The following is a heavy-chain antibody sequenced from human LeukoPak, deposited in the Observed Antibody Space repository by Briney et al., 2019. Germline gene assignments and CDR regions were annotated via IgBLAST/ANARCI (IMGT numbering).Heavy chain of an antibody. Sequence: SVKVSCKASGGTFSSYAISWVRQAPGQGLEWMGRIIPILGIANYAQKFQGRVTITADKSTSTAYMELSSLRSEDTAVYYCASATAMVTAFDYWGQGTLVTVSS. CDR3: ASATAMVTAFDY. J-gene: IGHJ4*02. CDR1: GGTFSSYA. CDR2: IIPILGIA. V-gene: IGHV1-69*04. D-gene: IGHD5-18*01.